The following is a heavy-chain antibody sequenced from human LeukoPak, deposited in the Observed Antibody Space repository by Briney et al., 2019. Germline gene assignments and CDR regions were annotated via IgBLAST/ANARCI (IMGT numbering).Heavy chain of an antibody. CDR2: IKQDGSEK. CDR3: ATDVPAASIFGY. CDR1: GFTFSSYW. D-gene: IGHD2-2*01. Sequence: GGSLRLSCAASGFTFSSYWMSWVRQAPGKGLEWVVNIKQDGSEKYYVDSVKGRFTISRDNAKNSLYLQMNSLRAEDTAVYYCATDVPAASIFGYWGQGTLVTVSS. V-gene: IGHV3-7*01. J-gene: IGHJ4*02.